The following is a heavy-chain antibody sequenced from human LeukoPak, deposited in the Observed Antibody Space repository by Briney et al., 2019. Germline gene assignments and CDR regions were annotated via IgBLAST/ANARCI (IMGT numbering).Heavy chain of an antibody. Sequence: SQTLSLTCTVSGASFSSGDQYWNWIRQRPGEGLEWIGSIHPSGTLCNNPSLESRVTISIDTSKNQFSLNLNSVTAADTAVYFCSRGLDSRKLGYWGQGTLVTVSS. J-gene: IGHJ4*02. CDR2: IHPSGTL. V-gene: IGHV4-31*03. CDR3: SRGLDSRKLGY. CDR1: GASFSSGDQY. D-gene: IGHD3-22*01.